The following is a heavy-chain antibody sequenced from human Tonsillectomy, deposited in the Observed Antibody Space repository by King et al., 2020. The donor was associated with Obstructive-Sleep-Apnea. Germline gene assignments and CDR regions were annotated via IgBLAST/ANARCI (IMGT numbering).Heavy chain of an antibody. V-gene: IGHV4-39*02. Sequence: QLQESGPGLVKPSETLSLTCTVSGGSISTSSYYWGWIRQSPGEGLEWIGSVYHSGSAFHNPSLKSRGTISVDTTKNHFSLSLSSVTAADTALYFCYGSCSGSTCPDPRYGMDVWGQGTTVTVSS. D-gene: IGHD2-15*01. CDR1: GGSISTSSYY. CDR2: VYHSGSA. CDR3: YGSCSGSTCPDPRYGMDV. J-gene: IGHJ6*02.